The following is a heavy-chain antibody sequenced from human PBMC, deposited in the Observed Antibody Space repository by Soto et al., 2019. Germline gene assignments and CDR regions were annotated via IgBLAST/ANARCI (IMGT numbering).Heavy chain of an antibody. V-gene: IGHV1-3*01. J-gene: IGHJ6*02. CDR2: INAGNGNT. Sequence: SVKVSCKASGYTFTSYAMHWVRQAPGQRLEWMGWINAGNGNTKYSQKFQGRVTITRDTSASTAYMELSSLRSEETAVYYCAGGPQGRRYFDWSAGYYYYGMDVWGQGTTVTVSS. CDR3: AGGPQGRRYFDWSAGYYYYGMDV. D-gene: IGHD3-9*01. CDR1: GYTFTSYA.